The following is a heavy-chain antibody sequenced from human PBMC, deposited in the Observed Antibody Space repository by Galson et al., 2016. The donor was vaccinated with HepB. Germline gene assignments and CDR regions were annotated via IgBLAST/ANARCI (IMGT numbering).Heavy chain of an antibody. V-gene: IGHV3-30*18. D-gene: IGHD3-9*01. CDR2: ISYDGSNK. Sequence: SLRLSCAASGFTFSSYGMHWVRQAPGKGLEWVAVISYDGSNKYYADSVKGRFTISRDNSKNTLYLQMDSLTAEGTAVYFCAKSDLLAGYSAFDYWDQGTLVTVSS. CDR3: AKSDLLAGYSAFDY. CDR1: GFTFSSYG. J-gene: IGHJ4*02.